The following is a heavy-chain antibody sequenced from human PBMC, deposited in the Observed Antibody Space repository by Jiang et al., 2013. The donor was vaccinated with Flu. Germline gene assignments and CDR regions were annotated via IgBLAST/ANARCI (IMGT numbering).Heavy chain of an antibody. Sequence: SGAEVKKPGASVKVSCKASGYTFTSYAMHWVRQAPGQRLEWMGWINAGNGNTKYSQKFQGRVTITRDTSASTAYMELSSLRSEDTAVYYCARMTRDTAMVIHPYYYGMDVWGQGTTVTVSS. CDR2: INAGNGNT. V-gene: IGHV1-3*01. J-gene: IGHJ6*02. D-gene: IGHD5-18*01. CDR3: ARMTRDTAMVIHPYYYGMDV. CDR1: GYTFTSYA.